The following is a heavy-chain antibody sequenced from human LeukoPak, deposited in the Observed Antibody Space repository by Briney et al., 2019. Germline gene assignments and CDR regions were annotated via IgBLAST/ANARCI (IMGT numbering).Heavy chain of an antibody. CDR2: INHSGST. CDR1: GGSISSSSYY. J-gene: IGHJ4*02. Sequence: PSETLSLTCTVSGGSISSSSYYWGWIRQPPGKGLEWIGEINHSGSTNYNPSLKSRVTISVDTSKNQFSLKLSSVTAADTAVYYCARARIQLWLALPGYFDYWGQGTLVTVSS. V-gene: IGHV4-39*07. D-gene: IGHD5-18*01. CDR3: ARARIQLWLALPGYFDY.